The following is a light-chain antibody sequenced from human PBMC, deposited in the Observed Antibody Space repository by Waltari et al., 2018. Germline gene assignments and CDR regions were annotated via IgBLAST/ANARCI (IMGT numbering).Light chain of an antibody. CDR1: SSDIGGYNR. CDR3: SSYAGSNTVL. V-gene: IGLV2-8*01. CDR2: EVS. J-gene: IGLJ2*01. Sequence: QAALTQPPSMSGSPGQSVTISCTGTSSDIGGYNRVSWYQQHPGKAPKLMIYEVSQRPSVVSDRFSGSKSGNTASLTISGLQAEDEADYYCSSYAGSNTVLFGGGTRLTVL.